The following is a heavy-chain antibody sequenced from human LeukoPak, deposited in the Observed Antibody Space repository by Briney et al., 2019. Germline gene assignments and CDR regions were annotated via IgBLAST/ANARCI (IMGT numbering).Heavy chain of an antibody. CDR2: ISSSSSYI. D-gene: IGHD3-10*01. CDR3: AREVRGVTAEGFDP. Sequence: PGGSLRLSCAASGFTFSSYSMNWVRQAPGKGLEWVSSISSSSSYIYYADSVKGRFTISRDNAKNSLYLQMNSLRAEDTAVYYCAREVRGVTAEGFDPWGQGTLVTVSS. J-gene: IGHJ5*02. CDR1: GFTFSSYS. V-gene: IGHV3-21*01.